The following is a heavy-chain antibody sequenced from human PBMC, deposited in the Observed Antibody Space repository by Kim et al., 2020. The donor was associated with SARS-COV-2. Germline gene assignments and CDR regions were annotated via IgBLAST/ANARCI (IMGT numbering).Heavy chain of an antibody. CDR1: GFTFSSYA. CDR3: ARDSARTIAAVRFYGMDV. J-gene: IGHJ6*02. V-gene: IGHV3-30*04. Sequence: GGSLRLSCAASGFTFSSYAMHWVRQAPGKGLEWVAVISYDGSNKYYADSVTGRFTISRDNSKNTLYLQMNSLRAEDTAVYYCARDSARTIAAVRFYGMDVWGQGATFTVSS. CDR2: ISYDGSNK. D-gene: IGHD6-13*01.